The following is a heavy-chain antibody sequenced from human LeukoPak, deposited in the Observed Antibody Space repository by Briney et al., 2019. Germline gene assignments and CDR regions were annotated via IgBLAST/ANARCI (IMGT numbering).Heavy chain of an antibody. V-gene: IGHV1-69*13. Sequence: ASVKVSCKASGGTFISYAISWVRQAPGQGLEWMGGIIPIFGTANYAQKFQGRVTITADESTSTAYMELSSLRSEDTAVYYCARDYCSSTSCYTADYWGQGTLVTVSS. CDR1: GGTFISYA. CDR2: IIPIFGTA. D-gene: IGHD2-2*02. J-gene: IGHJ4*02. CDR3: ARDYCSSTSCYTADY.